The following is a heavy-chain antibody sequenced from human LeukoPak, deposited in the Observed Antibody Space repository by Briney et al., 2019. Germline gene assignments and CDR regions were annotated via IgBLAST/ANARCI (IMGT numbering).Heavy chain of an antibody. Sequence: SETLSLTCTVSGGSTSSYYWSWIRQPPGKGLEWIGYIYYSGSTNYNPSLKSRVTISVDTSKNQFSLKLSSVTAADTAVYYCARETTMVRGVINYFDYWGQGTLVTVSS. V-gene: IGHV4-59*01. CDR1: GGSTSSYY. CDR2: IYYSGST. CDR3: ARETTMVRGVINYFDY. D-gene: IGHD3-10*01. J-gene: IGHJ4*02.